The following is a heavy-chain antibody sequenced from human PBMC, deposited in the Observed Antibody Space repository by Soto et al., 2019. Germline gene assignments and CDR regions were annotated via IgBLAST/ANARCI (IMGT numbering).Heavy chain of an antibody. CDR2: IIPIFGTA. D-gene: IGHD1-7*01. V-gene: IGHV1-69*01. J-gene: IGHJ6*02. Sequence: QVQLVQSGAEVKQPGSSVKVSCKASGGTFSSYAISWVRQAPGQGLEWMGGIIPIFGTANYAQKFQGRVTITADESTSTAYMELSSLRSEDPAVYYCAREPSFDWNYLAGLGDYYGMDVWGQGTTVTVSS. CDR3: AREPSFDWNYLAGLGDYYGMDV. CDR1: GGTFSSYA.